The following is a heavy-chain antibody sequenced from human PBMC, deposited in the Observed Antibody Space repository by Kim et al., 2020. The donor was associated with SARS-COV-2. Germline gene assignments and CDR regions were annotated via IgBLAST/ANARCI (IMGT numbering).Heavy chain of an antibody. CDR1: GGSISSSNW. CDR2: IYHSGST. CDR3: ARLRAAATYYYYGMDV. D-gene: IGHD6-13*01. V-gene: IGHV4-4*02. J-gene: IGHJ6*02. Sequence: SETLSLTCAVSGGSISSSNWWSWVRQPPGKGLEWIGEIYHSGSTNYNPSLKSRVTISVDKSKNQFSLKLSSVTAADTAVYYCARLRAAATYYYYGMDVWGQGTTVTVSS.